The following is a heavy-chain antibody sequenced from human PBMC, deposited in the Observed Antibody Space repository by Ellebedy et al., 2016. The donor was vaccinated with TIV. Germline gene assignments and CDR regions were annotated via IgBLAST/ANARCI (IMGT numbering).Heavy chain of an antibody. CDR2: IWYDGSNK. J-gene: IGHJ2*01. Sequence: GGSLRLSXAASGFTFSSYGMHWVRQAPGKGLEWVAVIWYDGSNKYYADSVKGRFTISRDNSKSTLYLQMNSLRAEDTAVYYCASPFIAAAGTFDLWGRGTLVTVSS. V-gene: IGHV3-33*01. CDR3: ASPFIAAAGTFDL. CDR1: GFTFSSYG. D-gene: IGHD6-13*01.